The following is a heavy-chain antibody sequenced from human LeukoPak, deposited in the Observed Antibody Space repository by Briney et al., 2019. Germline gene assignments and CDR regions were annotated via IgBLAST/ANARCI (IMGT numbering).Heavy chain of an antibody. CDR2: ISGSGGST. D-gene: IGHD3-10*02. CDR3: AREFMLAY. CDR1: GFTFSSYA. V-gene: IGHV3-23*01. J-gene: IGHJ4*02. Sequence: PGGSLGLSCAASGFTFSSYAMSWDRQAPWKGLEWVSAISGSGGSTYYADSVKGRFTISRDNAKNSLYLQMNSLRAEDTAVYYCAREFMLAYWGQGTLVTVSS.